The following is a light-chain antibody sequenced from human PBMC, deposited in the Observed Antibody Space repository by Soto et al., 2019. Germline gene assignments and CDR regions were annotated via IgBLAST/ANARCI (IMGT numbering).Light chain of an antibody. Sequence: QSALTQPASVSGSPGQSITVSCTGTSSVVGGYNYVSWYQQHPGKAPRLLIYDVTNRPSGVSNRFSGSKSGNTASLTISGLQADDEADYYCSSYRRGSTYVFGTGTKVTVL. CDR1: SSVVGGYNY. CDR3: SSYRRGSTYV. J-gene: IGLJ1*01. CDR2: DVT. V-gene: IGLV2-14*03.